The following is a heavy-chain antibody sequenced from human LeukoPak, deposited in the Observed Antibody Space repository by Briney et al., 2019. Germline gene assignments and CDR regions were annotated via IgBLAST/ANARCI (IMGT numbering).Heavy chain of an antibody. CDR2: IETDGSTT. CDR1: GFTFSNYW. Sequence: PGGSLRLSCAASGFTFSNYWMHWVRQAPGKELVWVSRIETDGSTTSYADSVRGRFTISRDNAKNTVHLQMNSLRAEDTAVYYCARARRWLLWSRGIGGMDVWGQGTTVTVSS. J-gene: IGHJ6*02. D-gene: IGHD3-10*01. V-gene: IGHV3-74*01. CDR3: ARARRWLLWSRGIGGMDV.